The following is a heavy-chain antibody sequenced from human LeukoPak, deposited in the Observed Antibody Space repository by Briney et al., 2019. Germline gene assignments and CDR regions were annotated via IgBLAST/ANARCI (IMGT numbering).Heavy chain of an antibody. CDR2: SRNRAHSYST. Sequence: GGSLRLSCAASGFTFSDHYMDWVRQAPGKGLDWIGRSRNRAHSYSTEYAASVKGRFTVSRADSENSLYLQMNSLKTDDTAVYYCVALIRGLGYWGQGTQVTVSS. J-gene: IGHJ4*02. CDR1: GFTFSDHY. V-gene: IGHV3-72*01. D-gene: IGHD3-10*01. CDR3: VALIRGLGY.